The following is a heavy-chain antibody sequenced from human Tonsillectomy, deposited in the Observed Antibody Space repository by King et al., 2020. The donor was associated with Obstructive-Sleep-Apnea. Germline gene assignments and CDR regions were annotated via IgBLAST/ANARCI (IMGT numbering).Heavy chain of an antibody. D-gene: IGHD3-22*01. CDR1: GYTFTAYQ. CDR2: INPNTGDR. CDR3: ARNTAYYDSSAAF. Sequence: QLVQSGADVKKAGASVKVSCKTSGYTFTAYQMQWVRQAPGQGLEWMGWINPNTGDRNYAQRFQGRVTMTRDTSISTAYLELSRLRSDDTAIYYCARNTAYYDSSAAFWGQGTLVTVSS. V-gene: IGHV1-2*02. J-gene: IGHJ4*02.